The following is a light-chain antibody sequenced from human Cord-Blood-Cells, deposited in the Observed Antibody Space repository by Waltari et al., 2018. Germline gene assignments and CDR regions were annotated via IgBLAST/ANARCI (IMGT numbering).Light chain of an antibody. V-gene: IGLV2-8*01. CDR3: SSYAGSNIGV. CDR2: EVS. CDR1: SSDVGGYNY. J-gene: IGLJ2*01. Sequence: QSALTQPPSASGSPGQSVTISCTGTSSDVGGYNYVSWYQQHPGKAPKLMIYEVSKRPSGVPDRFCGSKSGNTASLTVSGLQAEDEADYYCSSYAGSNIGVLGGGTKLTVL.